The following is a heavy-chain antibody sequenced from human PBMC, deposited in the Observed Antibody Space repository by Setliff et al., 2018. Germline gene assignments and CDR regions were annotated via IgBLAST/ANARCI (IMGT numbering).Heavy chain of an antibody. CDR2: IYHSGST. D-gene: IGHD5-18*01. V-gene: IGHV4-38-2*02. CDR3: ARGGYSYGHHYYYYMDV. J-gene: IGHJ6*03. CDR1: GYSISNDYF. Sequence: SETLSLTCTVSGYSISNDYFWGWIRQPPGKGLEWIGSIYHSGSTSYYPSLKSRVTISVDTSKNQFSLNLSSVTAADTAVYYCARGGYSYGHHYYYYMDVWGKGTTVTVSS.